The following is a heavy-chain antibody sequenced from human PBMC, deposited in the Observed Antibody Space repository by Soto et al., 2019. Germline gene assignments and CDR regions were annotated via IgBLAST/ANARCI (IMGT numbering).Heavy chain of an antibody. D-gene: IGHD3-10*01. Sequence: QITLKESGPTLVKPTQTLTLTCSFSGFSLSTTGVGVGWIRQSPGKALEWLAIIYWDNDKRYSPSLKSRVTISKDTSKNQVALTVPNMDPVDTGTYYCARSLWFGELHWGQGALVTVSS. CDR1: GFSLSTTGVG. V-gene: IGHV2-5*02. CDR2: IYWDNDK. CDR3: ARSLWFGELH. J-gene: IGHJ4*02.